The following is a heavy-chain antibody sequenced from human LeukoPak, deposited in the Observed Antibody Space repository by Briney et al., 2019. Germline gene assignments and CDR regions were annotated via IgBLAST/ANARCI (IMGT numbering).Heavy chain of an antibody. CDR2: IRSRTYGGTT. J-gene: IGHJ4*02. V-gene: IGHV3-49*03. CDR3: TRSRHYDFWSGYYRYFDY. D-gene: IGHD3-3*01. Sequence: PGGSLRLSCSASGFTFGDSGLSWFRQAPGKGLEWVGFIRSRTYGGTTEYAASVKGRFTISRDDSKSIAYLKMTSLKTEDTAVYYCTRSRHYDFWSGYYRYFDYWGQGTLVTVSS. CDR1: GFTFGDSG.